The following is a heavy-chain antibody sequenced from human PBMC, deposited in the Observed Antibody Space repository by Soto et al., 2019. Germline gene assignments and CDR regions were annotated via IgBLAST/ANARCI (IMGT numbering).Heavy chain of an antibody. V-gene: IGHV3-30*04. CDR2: ISYDGTNK. Sequence: PGGSLRLSCAASGFMFSAYAMLWVRQAPGKGLEWVAAISYDGTNKYYADSIKGRFTISRDNSANTLFLQVNSLRREDTAMYYCARDPSPYTSGWYGIGFWGHGTLVTVSS. CDR3: ARDPSPYTSGWYGIGF. D-gene: IGHD6-19*01. J-gene: IGHJ4*01. CDR1: GFMFSAYA.